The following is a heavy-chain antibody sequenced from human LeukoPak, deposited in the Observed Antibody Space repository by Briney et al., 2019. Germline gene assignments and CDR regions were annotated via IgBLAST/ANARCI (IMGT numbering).Heavy chain of an antibody. V-gene: IGHV4-34*01. CDR3: AKHYMGSSYNRGLDY. D-gene: IGHD3-10*01. CDR1: GGSFSGYY. Sequence: KPSETLSLTCAVYGGSFSGYYWSWIRQPPGKGLEWIGSIYYSGYTYYNPSLESRVTISVDTSKNQFSLKLSSVTAADTAIYYCAKHYMGSSYNRGLDYWGQGTLVTVSS. CDR2: IYYSGYT. J-gene: IGHJ4*02.